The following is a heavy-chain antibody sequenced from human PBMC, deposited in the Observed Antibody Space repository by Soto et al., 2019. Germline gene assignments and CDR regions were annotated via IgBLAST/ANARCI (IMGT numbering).Heavy chain of an antibody. CDR3: ARSDGRY. V-gene: IGHV4-59*01. CDR2: IYYSGST. CDR1: GGSISSYY. Sequence: SETLSFTCTVSGGSISSYYWSWIRQPPGKGLEWIGYIYYSGSTNYNPSLKSRVTISVDTSKNQFSLKLSSVTAADTAVYYCARSDGRYWGQGTLVTVSS. J-gene: IGHJ4*02.